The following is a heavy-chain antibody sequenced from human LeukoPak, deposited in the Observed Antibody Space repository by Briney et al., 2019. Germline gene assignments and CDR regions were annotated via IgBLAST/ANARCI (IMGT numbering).Heavy chain of an antibody. CDR1: ADSISSSSYY. CDR2: IYYSGNT. J-gene: IGHJ6*02. D-gene: IGHD2-8*02. Sequence: PSETLSLTCTVSADSISSSSYYWGWIRQPPGKGLEWIGTIYYSGNTYYNPSLKSRVTISVDTSKNQFFLKLSSVTAADTALYYRVRHPSAGGGDFYGMDVWGQGTTVTVSS. V-gene: IGHV4-39*01. CDR3: VRHPSAGGGDFYGMDV.